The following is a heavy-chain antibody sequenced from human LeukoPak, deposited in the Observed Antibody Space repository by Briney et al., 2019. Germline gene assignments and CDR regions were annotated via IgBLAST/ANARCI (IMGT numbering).Heavy chain of an antibody. CDR2: ISYDGSNK. J-gene: IGHJ3*02. CDR1: GFTVSSNY. Sequence: GGSLRLSCAASGFTVSSNYMSWVRQAPGKGLEWVAVISYDGSNKYYADSVEGRFTISRDNSKNTLYLQMNSLRAEDTAVYYCARVEQWLVGAFDIWGQGTMVTVSS. D-gene: IGHD6-19*01. CDR3: ARVEQWLVGAFDI. V-gene: IGHV3-30*03.